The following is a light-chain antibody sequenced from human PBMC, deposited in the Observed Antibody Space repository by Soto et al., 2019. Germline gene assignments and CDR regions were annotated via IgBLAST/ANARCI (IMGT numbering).Light chain of an antibody. CDR1: QNISNW. CDR3: QQYYTLYT. J-gene: IGKJ2*01. Sequence: DIQMTQSPSTLSASVGDRVTITCRASQNISNWLAWYQQRPGRAPNLLIHDASTLESGVLSRFSGSGSVTEFTLTISSLQPDDFATYYCQQYYTLYTFGQGTKLEIK. V-gene: IGKV1-5*01. CDR2: DAS.